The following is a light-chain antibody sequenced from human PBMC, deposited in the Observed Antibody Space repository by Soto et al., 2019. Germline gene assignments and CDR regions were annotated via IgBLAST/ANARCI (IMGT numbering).Light chain of an antibody. CDR3: CSYAGSSTFV. CDR1: SSDIGGYNL. Sequence: QSVLTQPASVSGSPGQSITISCTGTSSDIGGYNLVSWYQQHPGKAPKLMIFEDTKRPSGVSNRFSGSKSGNTASLTISGLQTEDEADYYCCSYAGSSTFVFGGGTQLTVL. J-gene: IGLJ3*02. V-gene: IGLV2-23*02. CDR2: EDT.